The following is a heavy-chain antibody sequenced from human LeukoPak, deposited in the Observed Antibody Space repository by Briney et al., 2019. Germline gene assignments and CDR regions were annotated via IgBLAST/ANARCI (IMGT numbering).Heavy chain of an antibody. D-gene: IGHD5-12*01. V-gene: IGHV3-23*01. CDR3: ARAQWRLRSPFDY. J-gene: IGHJ4*02. CDR2: ISGSGGST. CDR1: GFTFSSYA. Sequence: GGSLRLSCAASGFTFSSYAMSWVRQAPGKGLEWVSAISGSGGSTYYADSVKGRFTISRDNSKNTLYLQMNSLRAEDTAVYYCARAQWRLRSPFDYWGQGTLVTVSS.